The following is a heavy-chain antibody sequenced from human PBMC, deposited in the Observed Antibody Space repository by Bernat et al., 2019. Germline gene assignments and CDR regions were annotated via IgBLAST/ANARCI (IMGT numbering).Heavy chain of an antibody. Sequence: QLQLQDPVPGLVKPSETSPLPFPFSFFSISSSSYYWPFRRQPPLKGLEWIGSIYYSGSTYYNPSLKSRVTISVDTSKNQFSLKLSSVTAADTAVYYCARLGYQLLYYYYYYMDVWGKGTTVTVSS. CDR3: ARLGYQLLYYYYYYMDV. CDR2: IYYSGST. D-gene: IGHD2-2*01. CDR1: FFSISSSSYY. V-gene: IGHV4-39*01. J-gene: IGHJ6*03.